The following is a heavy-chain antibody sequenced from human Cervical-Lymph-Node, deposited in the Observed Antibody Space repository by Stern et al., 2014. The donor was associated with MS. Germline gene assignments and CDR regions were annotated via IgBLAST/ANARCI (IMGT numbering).Heavy chain of an antibody. CDR3: AKGRSQYGGMDA. V-gene: IGHV3-43*01. CDR2: ISCDATTE. D-gene: IGHD4-17*01. J-gene: IGHJ6*02. Sequence: EVQLVESGGLAVQPGGSLRLSCAATGFNFDDYVMHWVRQAPGKGLEWVSLISCDATTEYYADSVKGRFTISRDSRTAFLYLEMTSRRPEDAGLYYCAKGRSQYGGMDAWGQGTTVIVSS. CDR1: GFNFDDYV.